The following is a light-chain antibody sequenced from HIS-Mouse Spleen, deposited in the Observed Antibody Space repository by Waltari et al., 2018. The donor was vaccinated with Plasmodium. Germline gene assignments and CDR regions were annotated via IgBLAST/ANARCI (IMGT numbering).Light chain of an antibody. CDR3: YSTDSSGNHRV. V-gene: IGLV3-10*01. CDR2: EDR. Sequence: SYELTQPPSVSVSPGQTARITCSGADLPKKYAYWYQQKSGQAPVLVIYEDRKRPSGIPERFSGSSSGTMATLTISGAQVEDEADYYCYSTDSSGNHRVFGGGTKLTVL. CDR1: DLPKKY. J-gene: IGLJ3*02.